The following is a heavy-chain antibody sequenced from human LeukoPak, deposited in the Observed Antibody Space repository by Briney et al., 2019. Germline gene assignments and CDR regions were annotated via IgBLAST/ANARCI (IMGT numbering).Heavy chain of an antibody. V-gene: IGHV4-59*01. Sequence: SETLSLTCTVSGGSISSYYWSWIRQPPGKGLEWIGYIYYSGSTNYNPSLKSRVTISVDTSKNQFSLKLSSVTSADTAVYYCARGAVVRLSGQWLRLSRSRPGPRHLDYWGQGTLVTVSS. CDR3: ARGAVVRLSGQWLRLSRSRPGPRHLDY. CDR1: GGSISSYY. J-gene: IGHJ4*02. D-gene: IGHD5-12*01. CDR2: IYYSGST.